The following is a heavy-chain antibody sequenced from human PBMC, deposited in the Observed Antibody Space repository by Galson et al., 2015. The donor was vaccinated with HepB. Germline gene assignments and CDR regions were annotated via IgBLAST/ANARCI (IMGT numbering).Heavy chain of an antibody. CDR2: ITTKSNFI. CDR1: GFTFSSYT. Sequence: SLRLSCAASGFTFSSYTMNWVRQAPGKGLEWVSSITTKSNFIFYADSVKGRFTISRDNAANSLYLQMNSLRPDDTAVYYCARASGYLDTWGQGTLVTVSS. CDR3: ARASGYLDT. D-gene: IGHD5-12*01. V-gene: IGHV3-21*01. J-gene: IGHJ5*02.